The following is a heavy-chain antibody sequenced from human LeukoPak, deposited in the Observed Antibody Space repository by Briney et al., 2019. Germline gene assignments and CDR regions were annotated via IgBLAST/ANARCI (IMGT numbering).Heavy chain of an antibody. Sequence: GESLKISCKGSGYSFTSYWIGWVRQMPGKGLEWMGIIYPGDSDTRYSPSFQGRVTISADKSISTAYLQWSSLKASDTAMYYCARRETGTTSFYYFDYWGQGTLVTVSS. CDR2: IYPGDSDT. D-gene: IGHD1-7*01. CDR1: GYSFTSYW. CDR3: ARRETGTTSFYYFDY. V-gene: IGHV5-51*01. J-gene: IGHJ4*02.